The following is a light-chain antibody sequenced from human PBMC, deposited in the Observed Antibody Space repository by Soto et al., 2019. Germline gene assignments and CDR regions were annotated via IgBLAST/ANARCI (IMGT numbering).Light chain of an antibody. J-gene: IGKJ1*01. V-gene: IGKV1-27*01. CDR1: QGISNY. Sequence: DIQMTQSPSSLSASVGDRVTITCRASQGISNYLAWYQQNPGKVPKLLIYAASTLQSGVPSRFSGSGSGTDFNLTISSLQPEDVATDYCQKYNSAPWTFGQGTKVEIK. CDR2: AAS. CDR3: QKYNSAPWT.